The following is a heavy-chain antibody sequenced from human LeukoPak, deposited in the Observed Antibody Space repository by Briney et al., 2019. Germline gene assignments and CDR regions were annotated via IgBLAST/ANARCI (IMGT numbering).Heavy chain of an antibody. CDR1: GFTFSSYA. V-gene: IGHV3-23*01. CDR2: ISGSGGIT. CDR3: AKGEYSSSSPFDH. Sequence: GGSLRLSCAASGFTFSSYAMSWVRQAPGKGLEWVSAISGSGGITYYADSVKGRFTISRDNSKNTLYLQMNSLRAEDTAVYYCAKGEYSSSSPFDHWGQGTLVTVYS. J-gene: IGHJ4*02. D-gene: IGHD6-6*01.